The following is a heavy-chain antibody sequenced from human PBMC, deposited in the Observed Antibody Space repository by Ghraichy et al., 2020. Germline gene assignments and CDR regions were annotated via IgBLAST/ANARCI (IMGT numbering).Heavy chain of an antibody. CDR3: AMGGDSSSWYGSFDY. V-gene: IGHV3-43*02. Sequence: LSLTCAASGFTFDDYAMHWVRQAPGKGLEWVSLISGDGGSTYYADSVKGRFTISRDNSKNSLYLQMNSLRTEDTALYYCAMGGDSSSWYGSFDYWGQGTLVTVSS. CDR2: ISGDGGST. J-gene: IGHJ4*02. CDR1: GFTFDDYA. D-gene: IGHD6-13*01.